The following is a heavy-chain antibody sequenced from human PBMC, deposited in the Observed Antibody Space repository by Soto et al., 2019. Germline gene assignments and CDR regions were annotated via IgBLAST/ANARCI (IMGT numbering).Heavy chain of an antibody. D-gene: IGHD6-6*01. CDR2: IWYDGSNK. V-gene: IGHV3-33*01. CDR3: ARGIEYSSSSFFDY. CDR1: GFTFSSYG. J-gene: IGHJ4*02. Sequence: GGSLRLSCAASGFTFSSYGMHWVRQAPGKGLEWVAVIWYDGSNKYYADSVKGRFTISRDNSKNTLYLQMNSLRAEDTAVYYCARGIEYSSSSFFDYWGQGTLVTVSS.